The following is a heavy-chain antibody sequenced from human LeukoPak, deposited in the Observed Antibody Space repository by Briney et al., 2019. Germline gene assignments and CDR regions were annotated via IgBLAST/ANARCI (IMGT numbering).Heavy chain of an antibody. CDR2: INHSGST. Sequence: PSETLSLTCAVYGGSFSGYYWSWIRQPPGKGLEWIGEINHSGSTNYNPSLKSRVTISVDTSKNQFSLKLSSVTAADTAVYYCARGGGIVGTNFDYWGQGTLVTVSS. J-gene: IGHJ4*02. V-gene: IGHV4-34*01. CDR1: GGSFSGYY. CDR3: ARGGGIVGTNFDY. D-gene: IGHD1-26*01.